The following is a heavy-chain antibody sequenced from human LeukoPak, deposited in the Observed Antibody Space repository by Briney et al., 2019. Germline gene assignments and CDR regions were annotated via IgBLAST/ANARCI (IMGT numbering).Heavy chain of an antibody. J-gene: IGHJ4*02. CDR3: ARHRGGAHFDY. CDR1: GGSISSYY. CDR2: IYYSGST. Sequence: SETLSLTCTVSGGSISSYYWGWIRQPPGKGLEWIGSIYYSGSTYYNPSLKSRVTISVDTSKNQFSLKLSSVTAADTAVYYCARHRGGAHFDYWGQGTLVTVPS. V-gene: IGHV4-39*01. D-gene: IGHD1-26*01.